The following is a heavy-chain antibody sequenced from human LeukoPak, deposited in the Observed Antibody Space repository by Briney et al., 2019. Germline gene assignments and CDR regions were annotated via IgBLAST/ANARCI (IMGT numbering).Heavy chain of an antibody. CDR1: GYTFTSYD. D-gene: IGHD3-22*01. J-gene: IGHJ4*02. Sequence: ASVKVSCKASGYTFTSYDINWVRQATGQGLEWMGWMNPNSGNTGYAQKFQGRVTITRNTSISTAYMELSRLRSEDPAVYYCASGTYYYDSSAPGYWGQGPLVPVPS. CDR3: ASGTYYYDSSAPGY. CDR2: MNPNSGNT. V-gene: IGHV1-8*03.